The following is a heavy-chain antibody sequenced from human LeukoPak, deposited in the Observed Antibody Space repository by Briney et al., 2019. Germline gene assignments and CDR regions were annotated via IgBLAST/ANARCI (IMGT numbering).Heavy chain of an antibody. J-gene: IGHJ4*02. Sequence: VASVKVSCTASGGTFSSYAISWVRQAPGQGLEWMGGIIPIFGTANYAQKFQGRVTITTDESTSTAYMELSSLRSEDTAVYYCARAQALLPAAMNYWGQGTLVTVSS. CDR2: IIPIFGTA. CDR1: GGTFSSYA. D-gene: IGHD2-2*01. CDR3: ARAQALLPAAMNY. V-gene: IGHV1-69*05.